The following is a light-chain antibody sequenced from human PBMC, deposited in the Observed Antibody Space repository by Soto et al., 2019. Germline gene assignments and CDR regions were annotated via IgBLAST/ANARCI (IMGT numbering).Light chain of an antibody. CDR3: QQRSNWPPYT. CDR1: QSVSSY. CDR2: DAS. Sequence: EIVLKQAPATLSLSPGERATLSCRASQSVSSYLAWYQQKPGQAPRVLIYDASNRATGTPARFSGSGSGTDLTLTIRSLEPVDFAVYFCQQRSNWPPYTFGQGNKLEIK. V-gene: IGKV3-11*01. J-gene: IGKJ2*01.